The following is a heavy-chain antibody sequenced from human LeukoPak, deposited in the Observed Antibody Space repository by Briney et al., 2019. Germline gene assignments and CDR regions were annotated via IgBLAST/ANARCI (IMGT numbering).Heavy chain of an antibody. V-gene: IGHV4-59*01. CDR2: TYYSGTT. CDR3: ARGVYIAAAQYGY. CDR1: GGSISSYY. J-gene: IGHJ4*02. Sequence: PSETLSLTCTVSGGSISSYYRSWIRQPPGKGLEWIGYTYYSGTTNYNPSLKSRVTISVDTSKNQFSLKLSSVTAADTAVYYCARGVYIAAAQYGYWGQGTLVTVSS. D-gene: IGHD6-13*01.